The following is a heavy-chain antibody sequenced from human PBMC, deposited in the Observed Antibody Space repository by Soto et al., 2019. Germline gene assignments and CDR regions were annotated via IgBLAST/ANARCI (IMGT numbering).Heavy chain of an antibody. CDR3: ARDVGAGLNYYYGMDV. CDR2: IWYDGSNK. CDR1: GFTFSSYG. V-gene: IGHV3-33*01. Sequence: QVQLVESGGGVVQPGRSLRLSCAASGFTFSSYGMHWVRQAPGKGLEWVAVIWYDGSNKYYADSVKGRFTISRDNSKNTLYLQMNSLRAEDTAVYYCARDVGAGLNYYYGMDVWGQGTTVTVSS. J-gene: IGHJ6*02. D-gene: IGHD1-26*01.